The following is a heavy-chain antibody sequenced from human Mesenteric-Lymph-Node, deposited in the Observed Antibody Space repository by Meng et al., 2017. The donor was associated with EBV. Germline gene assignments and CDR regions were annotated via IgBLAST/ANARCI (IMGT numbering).Heavy chain of an antibody. J-gene: IGHJ4*02. CDR2: IDENGRTI. Sequence: EVQLVVSGGALVPRGGYLRLSCEVSGFSFSSFWMHWVRQVPGKGLVWIARIDENGRTITYADSVKGRFTISRDNIRNTLYLQMNSLRVEDTAVYFCSRDLAGPFDDWGQGTLVTVYS. CDR1: GFSFSSFW. CDR3: SRDLAGPFDD. V-gene: IGHV3-74*03.